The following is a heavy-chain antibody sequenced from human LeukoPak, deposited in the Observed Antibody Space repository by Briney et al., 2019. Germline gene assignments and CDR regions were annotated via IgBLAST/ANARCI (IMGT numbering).Heavy chain of an antibody. V-gene: IGHV4-39*07. J-gene: IGHJ4*02. Sequence: SETLSLTCTVSGGSISSSSYYWGWIRQPPGKGLEWIGSIYYSGSTYYNPSLKSRVTKSVDTSKNQFSLKLSSVTAADTAVYYCARANSGYSYGPYYFDYWGQGTRVTVSA. D-gene: IGHD5-18*01. CDR2: IYYSGST. CDR1: GGSISSSSYY. CDR3: ARANSGYSYGPYYFDY.